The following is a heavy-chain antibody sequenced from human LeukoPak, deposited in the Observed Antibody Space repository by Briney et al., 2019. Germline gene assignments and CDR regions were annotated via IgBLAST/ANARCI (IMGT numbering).Heavy chain of an antibody. CDR1: GFTFDDYA. J-gene: IGHJ1*01. CDR3: AKELEYFQH. CDR2: ISGVGGST. V-gene: IGHV3-43*02. Sequence: GGSLRLSCAASGFTFDDYAMHWVRQAPGKGLEWVSLISGVGGSTYYADSVKGRFTISRDNSKNSLYLKRDSVRTADSALYYCAKELEYFQHWGQGTLVTVSS.